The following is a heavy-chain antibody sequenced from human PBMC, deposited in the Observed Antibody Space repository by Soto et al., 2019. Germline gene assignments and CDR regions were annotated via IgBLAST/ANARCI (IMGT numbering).Heavy chain of an antibody. CDR2: IWYDGSNK. CDR1: GFTFSSYG. J-gene: IGHJ5*02. D-gene: IGHD3-10*01. Sequence: GGSLRLSCAASGFTFSSYGMHWVRQAPGKGLEWVAVIWYDGSNKYYADSVKGRFTISRDNSKNTLYLQMNSLRAEDTAVYYCARDSQRFWGVTPNWFDPWGQGTLVTVSS. CDR3: ARDSQRFWGVTPNWFDP. V-gene: IGHV3-33*01.